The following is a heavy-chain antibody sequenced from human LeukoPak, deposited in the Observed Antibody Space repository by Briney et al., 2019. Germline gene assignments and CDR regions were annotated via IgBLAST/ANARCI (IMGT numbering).Heavy chain of an antibody. J-gene: IGHJ6*02. CDR1: GYGFTSYW. D-gene: IGHD3-3*01. V-gene: IGHV5-51*01. Sequence: PGGALEISFEASGYGFTSYWIGWGRPRPGKGVGGRGIIYSGESDTRYSPSFRALVTISAHKSVTTAYLQWSRLNASDTAMSYCARLEHYDFWSGYGNGVDVWGQGTTVTVSS. CDR2: IYSGESDT. CDR3: ARLEHYDFWSGYGNGVDV.